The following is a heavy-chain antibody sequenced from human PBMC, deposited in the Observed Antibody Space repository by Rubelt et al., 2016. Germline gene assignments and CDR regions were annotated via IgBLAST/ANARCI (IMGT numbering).Heavy chain of an antibody. Sequence: QVQLQESGPGLVKPSETLSLTCTVSGGSISSYYWSWIRQPPGKGLEWIGYIYYSGSTNYNPSLKSRVTISVDTSKNQFSLKLSSVTAADTAGYYWTRWLTGRFDPWGEGTLVTVSS. J-gene: IGHJ5*02. CDR1: GGSISSYY. CDR3: TRWLTGRFDP. CDR2: IYYSGST. V-gene: IGHV4-59*08. D-gene: IGHD1-14*01.